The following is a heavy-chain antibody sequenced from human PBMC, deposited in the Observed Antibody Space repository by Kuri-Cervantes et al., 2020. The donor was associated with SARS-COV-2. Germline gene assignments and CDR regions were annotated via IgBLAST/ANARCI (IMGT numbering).Heavy chain of an antibody. V-gene: IGHV3-7*01. D-gene: IGHD3-10*01. CDR1: GLTFSSSW. CDR2: IKHDGSET. J-gene: IGHJ6*03. CDR3: ARDRWFGELSTYYYYMDV. Sequence: GGSLRLSCEASGLTFSSSWMSWVRQAPGKGLEWVANIKHDGSETHYVDSVKGRFTTSRDNAKNSLYLQMNSLRAEDTAVYYCARDRWFGELSTYYYYMDVWGKGTTVTVSS.